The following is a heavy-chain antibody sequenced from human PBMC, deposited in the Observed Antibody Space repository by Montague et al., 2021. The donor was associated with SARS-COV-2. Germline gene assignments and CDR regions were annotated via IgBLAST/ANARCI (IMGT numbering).Heavy chain of an antibody. D-gene: IGHD3-10*01. V-gene: IGHV2-5*01. CDR2: IYWNDDK. Sequence: PALVKPTQTLTLTCTFYGFSLTTSGVGVGWIRQPPGKALEWLALIYWNDDKRYSPSLKSRLTITKDTSKNQVVLIMTNMGPVDTATYYCAHSLISLVRGIIPNWFDSWGQGTLVTVSS. CDR3: AHSLISLVRGIIPNWFDS. CDR1: GFSLTTSGVG. J-gene: IGHJ5*01.